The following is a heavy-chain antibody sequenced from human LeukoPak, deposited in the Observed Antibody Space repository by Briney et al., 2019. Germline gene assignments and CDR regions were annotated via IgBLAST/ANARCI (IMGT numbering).Heavy chain of an antibody. CDR2: IYYSGST. J-gene: IGHJ6*03. D-gene: IGHD1-14*01. CDR3: ARLRSGGYYYYMDV. CDR1: GGSISSYY. Sequence: SETLSLTCTVSGGSISSYYWSWIRQPPGKGLEWIGYIYYSGSTNYNPSLKSRVTISVDTSKNQFSLKLSSVTAADTAVYYCARLRSGGYYYYMDVWGKGTTATVSS. V-gene: IGHV4-59*01.